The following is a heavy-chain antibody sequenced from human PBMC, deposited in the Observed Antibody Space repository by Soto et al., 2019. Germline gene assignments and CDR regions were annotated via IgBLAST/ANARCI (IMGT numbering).Heavy chain of an antibody. CDR1: GGTFSSYA. Sequence: KVSCKASGGTFSSYAISWVRQAPGQGLEWMGGIIPIFGTANYAQKFQGRVTITADESTSTAYMELSSLRSEDTAVYYCASNLYYYYGMDVWGQGTTVTVSS. J-gene: IGHJ6*02. V-gene: IGHV1-69*01. CDR3: ASNLYYYYGMDV. CDR2: IIPIFGTA.